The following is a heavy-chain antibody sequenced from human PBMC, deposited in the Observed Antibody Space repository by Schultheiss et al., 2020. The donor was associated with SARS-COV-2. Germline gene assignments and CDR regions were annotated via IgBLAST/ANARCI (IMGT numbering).Heavy chain of an antibody. V-gene: IGHV4-34*01. CDR1: GGSFSGYY. Sequence: SETLSLTCAVYGGSFSGYYWSWIRQPPGKGLEWIGEINHSGSTNYNPSLKSRVTISVDTSKNQFSLKLSSVTAADTAVYYCASLPDYYDSSGYQFDYWGQGTLVTVSS. CDR3: ASLPDYYDSSGYQFDY. D-gene: IGHD3-22*01. CDR2: INHSGST. J-gene: IGHJ4*02.